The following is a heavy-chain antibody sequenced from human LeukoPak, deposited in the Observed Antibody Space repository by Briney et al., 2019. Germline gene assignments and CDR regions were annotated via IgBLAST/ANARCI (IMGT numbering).Heavy chain of an antibody. D-gene: IGHD3-9*01. J-gene: IGHJ2*01. CDR2: INPLRCGT. Sequence: AAVTVSCKHSGYTFTGYYIHWMRQAPPQGVEWMGWINPLRCGTNYTQNLQGRVTLTRDTSISIVYMELHALRSDDTAVYFCAVRLLTGRNWYFDLWGRGTILAASS. V-gene: IGHV1-2*02. CDR1: GYTFTGYY. CDR3: AVRLLTGRNWYFDL.